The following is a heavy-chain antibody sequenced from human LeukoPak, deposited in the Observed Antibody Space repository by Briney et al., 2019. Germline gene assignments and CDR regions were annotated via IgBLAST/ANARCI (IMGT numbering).Heavy chain of an antibody. D-gene: IGHD1-26*01. CDR1: GFTFDDYA. CDR2: IRSKIYGGTT. Sequence: GGSLRLSCTASGFTFDDYAMSWVRQAPGKGLEWVGFIRSKIYGGTTEYAASVKGRFTISRDDSNSVAYLQVNSLKIEDTAVYYCTRGGIVGATTDYFDYWGQGTLVTVSS. J-gene: IGHJ4*02. CDR3: TRGGIVGATTDYFDY. V-gene: IGHV3-49*04.